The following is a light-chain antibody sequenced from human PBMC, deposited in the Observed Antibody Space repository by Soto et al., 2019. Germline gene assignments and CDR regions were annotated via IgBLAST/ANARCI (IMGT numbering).Light chain of an antibody. V-gene: IGKV3-15*01. CDR1: QSVSSSY. CDR3: QQYNNWPET. Sequence: EIMLTQSPCTLSLSPGERATLSFRASQSVSSSYLAWYQQKPGQAPRLLIYGASTRATDVPARFSGSGSGTEFTLTISSLQSEDFAVYYCQQYNNWPETFGQGTKVDIK. CDR2: GAS. J-gene: IGKJ1*01.